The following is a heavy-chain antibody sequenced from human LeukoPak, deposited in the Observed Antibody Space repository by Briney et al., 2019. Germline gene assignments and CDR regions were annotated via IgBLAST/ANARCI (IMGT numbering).Heavy chain of an antibody. CDR3: ARNRWGITMVRGVSLDY. CDR2: IYYSGST. Sequence: SETLSLTCTVSGGSISSSSYYWGWIRQPPGKGLEWIGSIYYSGSTYYNPSLKSRVTISVDTSKNQFFLKLSSVTAADTAVYYCARNRWGITMVRGVSLDYWGQGTLVTVSS. D-gene: IGHD3-10*01. J-gene: IGHJ4*02. V-gene: IGHV4-39*01. CDR1: GGSISSSSYY.